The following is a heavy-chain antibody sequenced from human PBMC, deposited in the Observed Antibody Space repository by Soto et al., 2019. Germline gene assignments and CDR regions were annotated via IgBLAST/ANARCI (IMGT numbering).Heavy chain of an antibody. CDR2: INAGNGNT. Sequence: QVQLVQSGAEEKKPGASVKVSCKASGYTFTSYAMHWVRQAPGQRLEWMGWINAGNGNTKYSQKFQGRVTITRDTAASTANRELSSLRSEDTAVYYCERSIVVVTALDYWGQGTLVTVSS. V-gene: IGHV1-3*05. CDR3: ERSIVVVTALDY. J-gene: IGHJ4*02. CDR1: GYTFTSYA. D-gene: IGHD2-21*02.